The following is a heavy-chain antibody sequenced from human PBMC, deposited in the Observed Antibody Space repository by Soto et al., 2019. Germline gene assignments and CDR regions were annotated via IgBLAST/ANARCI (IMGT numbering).Heavy chain of an antibody. CDR3: ARGYHYYDSSGYDKWDAFDI. D-gene: IGHD3-22*01. CDR2: ISSSSSYI. CDR1: GFTFSSYS. Sequence: GGSLRLSCAASGFTFSSYSMNWVRQAPGKGLEWVSSISSSSSYIYYADSVKGRFTISRDNAKNSLYLQMNSLRAEDTAVYYCARGYHYYDSSGYDKWDAFDIWGQGTIVTVSS. J-gene: IGHJ3*02. V-gene: IGHV3-21*01.